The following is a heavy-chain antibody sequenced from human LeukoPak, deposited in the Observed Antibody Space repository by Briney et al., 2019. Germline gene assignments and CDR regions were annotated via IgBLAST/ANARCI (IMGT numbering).Heavy chain of an antibody. J-gene: IGHJ4*02. V-gene: IGHV3-66*01. CDR2: IYSGGST. Sequence: SGGSLRLSCAASGFTVSSNYMSWVRQAPGKGLEWVSVIYSGGSTYYADSVKGRFTISRDNSKNTLYLQMNSLRAEDTAVYYCARGGCSGGSCYYYFDYWGQGTLVTVSS. CDR1: GFTVSSNY. CDR3: ARGGCSGGSCYYYFDY. D-gene: IGHD2-15*01.